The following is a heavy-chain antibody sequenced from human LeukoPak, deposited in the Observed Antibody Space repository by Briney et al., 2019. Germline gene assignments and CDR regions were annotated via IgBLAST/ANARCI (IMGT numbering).Heavy chain of an antibody. CDR2: ISDSGGST. D-gene: IGHD3-10*01. J-gene: IGHJ4*02. CDR3: AKWPSGSYFRYYFDY. V-gene: IGHV3-23*01. CDR1: GFTFSSYA. Sequence: PGGSLRLSCAASGFTFSSYAMSWVRQAPGKGLEWVSAISDSGGSTYYADSVKGRFTISRDSSRNTVYLQMNSLRAEDTAVYYCAKWPSGSYFRYYFDYWARECWSPSPQ.